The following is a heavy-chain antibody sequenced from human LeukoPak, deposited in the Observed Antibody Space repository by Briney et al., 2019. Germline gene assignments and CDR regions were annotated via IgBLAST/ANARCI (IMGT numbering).Heavy chain of an antibody. CDR3: ARDTSSFGGVIVIYYYYYGMDV. V-gene: IGHV3-21*01. CDR1: GFTFSSYS. D-gene: IGHD3-16*02. J-gene: IGHJ6*02. Sequence: SGGSLRLSCAASGFTFSSYSMNWVRQAPGKGLEWVSSISSSSYIYYADSVKGRFTISRDNAKNSLYLQMNSLRAEDTAVYYCARDTSSFGGVIVIYYYYYGMDVWGQGTTVTVSS. CDR2: ISSSSYI.